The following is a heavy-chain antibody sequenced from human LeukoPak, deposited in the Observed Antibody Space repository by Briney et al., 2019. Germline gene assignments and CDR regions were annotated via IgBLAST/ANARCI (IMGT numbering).Heavy chain of an antibody. CDR1: GFTFNSYA. J-gene: IGHJ3*02. V-gene: IGHV3-30-3*01. D-gene: IGHD3-16*01. CDR3: AAGDTFDI. Sequence: GGSLRLSCAASGFTFNSYAMHWVRQAPGKGLEWVAVISYDGSNKYYADSVKGRFTISRDNAKNSVYVQMNDLRVEDTAVYYCAAGDTFDIWGQGTLVTVSS. CDR2: ISYDGSNK.